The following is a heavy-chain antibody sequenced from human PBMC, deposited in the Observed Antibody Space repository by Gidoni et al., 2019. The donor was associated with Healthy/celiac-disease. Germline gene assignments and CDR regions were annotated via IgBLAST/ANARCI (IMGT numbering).Heavy chain of an antibody. V-gene: IGHV3-30*04. CDR2: ISYDGSNK. CDR3: AREKLIGAFDI. CDR1: GFTFSSYA. Sequence: QVQLVESGGGVVQPGRSLRLSCAASGFTFSSYAMHWVRQAPGKGLEWVAVISYDGSNKYYADAVKCRFTISRDNSKNTLYLQMNSLRAEDTAVYYCAREKLIGAFDIWGQGTMVTVSS. D-gene: IGHD3-22*01. J-gene: IGHJ3*02.